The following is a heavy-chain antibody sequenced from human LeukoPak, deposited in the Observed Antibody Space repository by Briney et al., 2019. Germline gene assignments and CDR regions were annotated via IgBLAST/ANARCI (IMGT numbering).Heavy chain of an antibody. J-gene: IGHJ4*02. CDR2: IWYDGSNK. CDR3: ARAYCSSSSCYEDFDY. Sequence: GRSLRLTCAASGFTFSSFGMHWVRQAPGKGLEWVAVIWYDGSNKYYADYVKGRFTISRDNSKNTVYLQMNSLRAEDTAVYYCARAYCSSSSCYEDFDYWGQGSLVTVSS. V-gene: IGHV3-33*01. CDR1: GFTFSSFG. D-gene: IGHD2-2*01.